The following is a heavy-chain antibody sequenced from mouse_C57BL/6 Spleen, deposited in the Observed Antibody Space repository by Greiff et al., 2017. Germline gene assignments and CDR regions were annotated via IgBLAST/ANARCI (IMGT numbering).Heavy chain of an antibody. CDR1: GFTFSSYA. V-gene: IGHV5-4*01. CDR2: ISDGGSYT. CDR3: AREGAPTGPWFAY. D-gene: IGHD4-1*02. Sequence: EVMLVESGGGLVKPGGSLKLSCAASGFTFSSYAMSWVRQTPEKRLEWVATISDGGSYTYYPDNVKGRFTISRDNAKNNLYLQMSHLKSEDTAMYYCAREGAPTGPWFAYWGQGTLVTVSA. J-gene: IGHJ3*01.